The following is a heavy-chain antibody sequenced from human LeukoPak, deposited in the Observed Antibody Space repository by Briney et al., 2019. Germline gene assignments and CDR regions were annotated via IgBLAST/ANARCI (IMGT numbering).Heavy chain of an antibody. Sequence: PGRSLRLSCAASGFTFSSYAMHWVRQAPGKGLEWVAVISYDRSNKYYADSVKGRFTISRDNSKNTLYLQMNSLRAEDTAVYYCARDPLTIVVVPAATLDYWGQGTLVTVSS. CDR2: ISYDRSNK. V-gene: IGHV3-30*01. CDR3: ARDPLTIVVVPAATLDY. J-gene: IGHJ4*02. CDR1: GFTFSSYA. D-gene: IGHD2-2*01.